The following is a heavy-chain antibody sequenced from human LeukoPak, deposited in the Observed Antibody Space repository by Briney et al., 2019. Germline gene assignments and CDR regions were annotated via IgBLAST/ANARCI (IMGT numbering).Heavy chain of an antibody. CDR3: ARGAYVWGSYRFSGPQGAFDI. J-gene: IGHJ3*02. CDR1: GGSISSGGYY. V-gene: IGHV4-31*03. CDR2: IYYSGST. D-gene: IGHD3-16*02. Sequence: ASQTLSLTCTVSGGSISSGGYYWSWIRQHPGKGLEWIGYIYYSGSTYYNPSLKSRVTISVDTSKNQFSLKLSSVTAADTAVYYCARGAYVWGSYRFSGPQGAFDIWGQGTMVTVSS.